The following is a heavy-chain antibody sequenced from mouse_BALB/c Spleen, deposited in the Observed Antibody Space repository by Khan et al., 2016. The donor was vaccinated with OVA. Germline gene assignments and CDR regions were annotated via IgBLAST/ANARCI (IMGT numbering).Heavy chain of an antibody. CDR2: IYPYPGGAYT. CDR1: GYTFTNYW. V-gene: IGHV1-63*02. J-gene: IGHJ1*01. Sequence: VQLQESGAELVRPGTSVKISCKTSGYTFTNYWLGWLKQRPGLGLVWIGDIYPYPGGAYTNYNERFKAKATLTADTSSTTTYMSLSSLTSEDSAVYCCARWPTWYFDVWGAGTTVTVSS. D-gene: IGHD2-10*01. CDR3: ARWPTWYFDV.